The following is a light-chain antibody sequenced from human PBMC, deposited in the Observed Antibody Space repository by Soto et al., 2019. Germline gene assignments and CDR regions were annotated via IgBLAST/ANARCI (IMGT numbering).Light chain of an antibody. J-gene: IGKJ2*01. V-gene: IGKV1-5*03. CDR1: QSISTW. CDR3: QQYNSHLYT. Sequence: DIQMTQSPSTLSASVGDRVTITCRASQSISTWLAWYQQKPGKAPNLLIYKASSLESGVPSRFRGSGSGTEFTLTISSLQPDDFATYYCQQYNSHLYTFGQGTKLEIK. CDR2: KAS.